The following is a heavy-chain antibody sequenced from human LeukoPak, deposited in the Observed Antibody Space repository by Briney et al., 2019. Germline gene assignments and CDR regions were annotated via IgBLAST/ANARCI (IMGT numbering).Heavy chain of an antibody. Sequence: GGSLRLSCAASGFIFSNYATSWVRQAPGKGLEWVSTIDYSGAYTYYADSVKGRFTISRDNSKNTLYMQMNSLRAEDTAIYYCAKVPYSDYGSGRPPFMDVWGQGTTVAVS. J-gene: IGHJ6*02. CDR3: AKVPYSDYGSGRPPFMDV. V-gene: IGHV3-23*01. CDR1: GFIFSNYA. CDR2: IDYSGAYT. D-gene: IGHD3-10*01.